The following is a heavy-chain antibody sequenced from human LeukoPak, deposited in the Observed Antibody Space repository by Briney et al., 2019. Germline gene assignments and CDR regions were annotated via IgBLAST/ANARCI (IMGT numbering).Heavy chain of an antibody. V-gene: IGHV3-7*01. Sequence: GGSLRLSCAASGFTFSSYCMTWVRQAPGRGLEWVANIKQDGSEKNYVQSVKGRFTISRDNAKNSLFLQMNSLNAEDTAVYYCAGGLNRSARFDYWGQGTLVTVSS. CDR1: GFTFSSYC. CDR3: AGGLNRSARFDY. J-gene: IGHJ4*02. CDR2: IKQDGSEK. D-gene: IGHD6-25*01.